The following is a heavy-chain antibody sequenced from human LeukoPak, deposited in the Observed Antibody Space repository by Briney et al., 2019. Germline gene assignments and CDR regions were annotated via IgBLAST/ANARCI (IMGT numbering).Heavy chain of an antibody. D-gene: IGHD6-13*01. CDR1: GFTVSSNY. CDR3: ARDHSSSWYTGRDYYYYGMDV. J-gene: IGHJ6*02. CDR2: IYSGGST. V-gene: IGHV3-66*01. Sequence: GGSLRLSCAASGFTVSSNYMSWVRQAPGKGLEWVSVIYSGGSTYYADSVKGRFTISRDNSKNTLYLQMNSLRAEDTAVYYCARDHSSSWYTGRDYYYYGMDVWGQATTVTVYS.